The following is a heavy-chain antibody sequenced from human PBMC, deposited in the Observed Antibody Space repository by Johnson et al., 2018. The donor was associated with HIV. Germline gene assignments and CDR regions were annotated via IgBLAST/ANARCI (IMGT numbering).Heavy chain of an antibody. Sequence: VQLVESGGGVVQPGRSLRLSCAASGFTFSSYGMHWVRQAPGKGLEWVSYISSSGSTIYYADSVKGRFTISRDNAKNSLYLQMNSLRAEDTAVYYCARDTYYYDSSGYLDAFDIWGQGTMVTVSS. J-gene: IGHJ3*02. V-gene: IGHV3-48*04. CDR3: ARDTYYYDSSGYLDAFDI. D-gene: IGHD3-22*01. CDR1: GFTFSSYG. CDR2: ISSSGSTI.